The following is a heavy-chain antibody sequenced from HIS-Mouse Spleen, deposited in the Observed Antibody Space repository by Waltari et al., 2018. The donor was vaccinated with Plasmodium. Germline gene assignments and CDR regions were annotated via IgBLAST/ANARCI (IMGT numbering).Heavy chain of an antibody. CDR2: ISSSSSTR. V-gene: IGHV3-48*01. J-gene: IGHJ5*02. D-gene: IGHD1-26*01. CDR1: GFTFSSYS. CDR3: ARVNSGSYYWFDP. Sequence: GGGLVQPGGSLRLSCAASGFTFSSYSMNWVRQAPGKWLEWVSYISSSSSTRYYADSVNGRFTISRDNAKNSLYLQMNSLRAEDTAVYYCARVNSGSYYWFDPWGQGTLVTVSS.